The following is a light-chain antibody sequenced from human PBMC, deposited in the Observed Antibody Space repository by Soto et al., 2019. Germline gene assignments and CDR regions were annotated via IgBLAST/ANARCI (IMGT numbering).Light chain of an antibody. V-gene: IGKV3-15*01. CDR1: QSVGSN. Sequence: EVVMTQSPATLSVSPGDRATLSCRASQSVGSNLAWYQQRPGQAPILLIYVAFTMATRVPARFSGSGSGTEFTLTISSLQSEDFAIYFCQYYNHWPPLFPFGPGTKVDFK. CDR3: QYYNHWPPLFP. CDR2: VAF. J-gene: IGKJ3*01.